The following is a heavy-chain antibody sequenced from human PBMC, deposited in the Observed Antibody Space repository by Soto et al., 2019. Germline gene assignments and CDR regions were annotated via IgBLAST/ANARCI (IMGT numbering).Heavy chain of an antibody. D-gene: IGHD6-13*01. CDR2: INADTGST. V-gene: IGHV1-2*04. CDR3: ARDPYTSSSGYYYGMDV. J-gene: IGHJ6*02. Sequence: ASVKVSCKASGYTFTSYAMHWVRQAPGQRLEWVGWINADTGSTNYAQKFQGWVTMTRDTSISTAYMELSRLRSDDTAVYYCARDPYTSSSGYYYGMDVWGQGTTVTVSS. CDR1: GYTFTSYA.